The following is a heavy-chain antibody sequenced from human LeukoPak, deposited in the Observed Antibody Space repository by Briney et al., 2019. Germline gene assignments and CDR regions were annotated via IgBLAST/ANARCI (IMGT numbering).Heavy chain of an antibody. CDR2: VYYTGST. V-gene: IGHV4-39*02. CDR1: GASVTSGGFY. CDR3: AREARGSNGYYYNF. J-gene: IGHJ4*02. D-gene: IGHD3-22*01. Sequence: SETLSLTCTVSGASVTSGGFYWAWLRQPPGKGLEWIATVYYTGSTYHTPSLKSRVTISIDTSKNQFSLNLRSVVAPDTAVYYCAREARGSNGYYYNFWGQGTLVTVSS.